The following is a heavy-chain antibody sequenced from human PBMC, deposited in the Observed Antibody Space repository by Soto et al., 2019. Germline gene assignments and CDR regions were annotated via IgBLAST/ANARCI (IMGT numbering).Heavy chain of an antibody. CDR1: GDSVSSNSAA. CDR3: ARARGGGVTGPSNAFDI. Sequence: SHTLSLTCAISGDSVSSNSAAWNWIRQSPSRGLEWLGRTYYRSKWYNDYAVSVKSRITINPDTSKNQFSLQLNPVTPEDTAVYYCARARGGGVTGPSNAFDIWGQGTMVTVSS. J-gene: IGHJ3*02. CDR2: TYYRSKWYN. V-gene: IGHV6-1*01. D-gene: IGHD1-20*01.